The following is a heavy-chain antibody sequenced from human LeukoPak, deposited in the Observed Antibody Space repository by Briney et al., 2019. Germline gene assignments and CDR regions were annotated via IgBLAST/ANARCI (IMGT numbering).Heavy chain of an antibody. CDR1: GGSFSGYY. Sequence: SETLSLTCAVYGGSFSGYYWSWIRQPPGKGLEWIGEINHSGSTSYNPSLKSRVTISVDTSKNQFSLKLSSVTAADTAVYYCARGPGLQHWGQGTLVTVSS. CDR2: INHSGST. V-gene: IGHV4-34*01. J-gene: IGHJ1*01. CDR3: ARGPGLQH.